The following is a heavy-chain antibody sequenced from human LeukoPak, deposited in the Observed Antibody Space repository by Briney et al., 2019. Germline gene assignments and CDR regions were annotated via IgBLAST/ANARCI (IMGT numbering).Heavy chain of an antibody. CDR1: GYTFTSDG. CDR3: ARTPGMVVVKTFYCMDV. Sequence: ASVKVSCKPSGYTFTSDGISWVRQATGQGLEWMGWIGTYKGNTNYAQMFQGRVTMTTDTSTSTAYMELKNLRSDDTAVYYCARTPGMVVVKTFYCMDVWGQGTTVTVSS. CDR2: IGTYKGNT. J-gene: IGHJ6*02. D-gene: IGHD3-22*01. V-gene: IGHV1-18*01.